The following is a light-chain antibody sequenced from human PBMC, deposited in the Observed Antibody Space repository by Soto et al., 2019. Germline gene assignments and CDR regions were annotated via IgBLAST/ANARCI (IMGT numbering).Light chain of an antibody. J-gene: IGKJ1*01. CDR3: QQYNSYSGT. CDR1: QNIRNW. Sequence: DIRMTQSPSTVSASVGDSVTITCRASQNIRNWLAWYQQKPGKAPNPLIYDASSLKSGVPSRFSGSGSGTEFTLTISSLQPDDFATYYCQQYNSYSGTSGQGTKVDI. CDR2: DAS. V-gene: IGKV1-5*01.